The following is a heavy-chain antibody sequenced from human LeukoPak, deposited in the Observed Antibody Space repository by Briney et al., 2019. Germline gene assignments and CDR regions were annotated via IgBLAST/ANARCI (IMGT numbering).Heavy chain of an antibody. D-gene: IGHD2-2*01. CDR3: ARRRTSGDLDY. CDR1: GFTFSSYW. CDR2: ISSDGSSA. J-gene: IGHJ4*02. Sequence: GGSLRLSCAASGFTFSSYWMHWVRQTPGKGLVWVSRISSDGSSADYADSVKGRLTISRDNARDTLYLQMNSLRAEDTAVYYCARRRTSGDLDYWGQGTLVTVSS. V-gene: IGHV3-74*01.